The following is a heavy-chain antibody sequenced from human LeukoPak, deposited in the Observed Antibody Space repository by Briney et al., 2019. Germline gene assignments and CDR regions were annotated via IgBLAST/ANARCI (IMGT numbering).Heavy chain of an antibody. Sequence: SETLSLTCTVSSGSITSYYWSWIRQPPGKGLEWIGYIYYSGSTNYNPSLKSRVTISVDTSKKQFSLKLSSVTAADTAVYYCARTPLGDSSSWPYYFHYWGQGTPVTVSS. CDR3: ARTPLGDSSSWPYYFHY. CDR1: SGSITSYY. D-gene: IGHD6-13*01. V-gene: IGHV4-59*01. CDR2: IYYSGST. J-gene: IGHJ4*02.